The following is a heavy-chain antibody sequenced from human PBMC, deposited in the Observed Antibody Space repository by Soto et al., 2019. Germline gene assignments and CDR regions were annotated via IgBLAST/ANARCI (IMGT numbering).Heavy chain of an antibody. Sequence: PSATLSPTCPRSGDSISTSSHYSGWIRQPPGKGLEWIGSIYYSGSTYYNPSLKSRVTISVDTSKNQFSLKLSSVTAADTAVYYCASRYDSSGYYWVRYYYYGMDVWGQGTTVTVSS. J-gene: IGHJ6*02. CDR1: GDSISTSSHY. V-gene: IGHV4-39*01. CDR3: ASRYDSSGYYWVRYYYYGMDV. CDR2: IYYSGST. D-gene: IGHD3-22*01.